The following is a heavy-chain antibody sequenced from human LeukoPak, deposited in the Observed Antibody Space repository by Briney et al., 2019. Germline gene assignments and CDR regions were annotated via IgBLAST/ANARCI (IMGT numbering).Heavy chain of an antibody. J-gene: IGHJ4*02. CDR2: ISSSSSTI. CDR3: ATDLDYTFDY. D-gene: IGHD4-11*01. CDR1: GFTFSSYS. V-gene: IGHV3-48*04. Sequence: GGSLRLSCAASGFTFSSYSMNWVRQAPGKGLEWVSYISSSSSTIYYADSVKGRFTISRDDAKNTLYLQMDSLRADDTAVYYCATDLDYTFDYWGRGTLVTVSS.